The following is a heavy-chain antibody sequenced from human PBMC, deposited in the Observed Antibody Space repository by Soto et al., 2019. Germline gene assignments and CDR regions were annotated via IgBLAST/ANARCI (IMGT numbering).Heavy chain of an antibody. CDR2: IIPIFGTA. D-gene: IGHD3-3*01. J-gene: IGHJ6*02. CDR3: ARATITIFGVVIPGAMDV. V-gene: IGHV1-69*13. Sequence: SVKVSCKASGGTFSSYAISWVRQAPGQGLEWMGGIIPIFGTANYAQKFQGRVTITADESTSTAYMELSSLRSEDTAVYCCARATITIFGVVIPGAMDVWGQGTTVTVSS. CDR1: GGTFSSYA.